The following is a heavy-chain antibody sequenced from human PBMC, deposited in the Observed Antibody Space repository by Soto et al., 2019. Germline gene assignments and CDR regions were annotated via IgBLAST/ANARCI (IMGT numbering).Heavy chain of an antibody. D-gene: IGHD6-19*01. J-gene: IGHJ4*02. CDR2: IYHSGST. Sequence: QLQLQESGSGLVKPSQTLSLTCAVSGGSISSGGYSWSWIRQPPGKGLEWIGYIYHSGSTYYNPYLKSRVTIYVDKDRCQFSLKLSSVTAADTAVYYCARAGGLGGVAVDYWGQGTLVTVSS. CDR1: GGSISSGGYS. V-gene: IGHV4-30-2*01. CDR3: ARAGGLGGVAVDY.